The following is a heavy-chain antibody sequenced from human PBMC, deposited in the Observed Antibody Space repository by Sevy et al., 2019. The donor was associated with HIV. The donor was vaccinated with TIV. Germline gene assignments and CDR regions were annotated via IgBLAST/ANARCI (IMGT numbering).Heavy chain of an antibody. CDR1: GFTFSSYS. D-gene: IGHD6-6*01. J-gene: IGHJ4*02. CDR2: ISSSSSYI. Sequence: GGALRHSCAASGFTFSSYSMNWVRQAPGKGLEWVSSISSSSSYIYYADSVKGRFTISRDNAKNSLYLQMNSLRAEDTAVYYCARDVEYSSSKVDYWGQGTLVTVSS. V-gene: IGHV3-21*01. CDR3: ARDVEYSSSKVDY.